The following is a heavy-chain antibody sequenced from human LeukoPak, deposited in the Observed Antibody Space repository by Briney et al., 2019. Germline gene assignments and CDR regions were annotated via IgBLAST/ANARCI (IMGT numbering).Heavy chain of an antibody. D-gene: IGHD1-7*01. Sequence: GGSLRLSCAASGFTFSSYGMHWVRQAPGKGLEWVSVIWYDGSNKYYADSVKGRFTISRDNSKNTLYLQMNSLRAEDTPVYYCARVPSITGTTPYYYYMDVWGKGTTVTVSS. CDR2: IWYDGSNK. CDR3: ARVPSITGTTPYYYYMDV. J-gene: IGHJ6*03. V-gene: IGHV3-33*01. CDR1: GFTFSSYG.